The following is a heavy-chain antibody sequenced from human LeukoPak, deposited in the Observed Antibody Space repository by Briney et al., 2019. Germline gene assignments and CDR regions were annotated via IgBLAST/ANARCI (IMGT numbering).Heavy chain of an antibody. Sequence: SVKVSCKASGGTFSSYAISWVRQAPGQGLEWMGRIIPILGIANYAQKFQGRVTITADKSTSTAYMELSSLRSEDTAVYYCARPSTVTSYYYYYGMDVWGQGTTVTVSS. V-gene: IGHV1-69*04. CDR3: ARPSTVTSYYYYYGMDV. D-gene: IGHD4-17*01. CDR1: GGTFSSYA. CDR2: IIPILGIA. J-gene: IGHJ6*02.